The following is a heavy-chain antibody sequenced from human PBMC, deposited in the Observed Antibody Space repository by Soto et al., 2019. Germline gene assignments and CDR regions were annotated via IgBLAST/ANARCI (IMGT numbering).Heavy chain of an antibody. V-gene: IGHV4-34*01. CDR2: INHSGST. CDR3: ARAPIFAYYYYGMDV. J-gene: IGHJ6*02. D-gene: IGHD3-3*01. Sequence: SETLSLTCAVYGGSFSCYYWIWIRQPPGKGLEWIGEINHSGSTNYNPSLKSRVTISVDTSKNQFSLKLSSVTAADTAVYYCARAPIFAYYYYGMDVWGQGTTVTVSS. CDR1: GGSFSCYY.